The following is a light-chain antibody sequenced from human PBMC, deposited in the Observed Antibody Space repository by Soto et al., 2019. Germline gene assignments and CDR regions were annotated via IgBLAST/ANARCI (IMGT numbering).Light chain of an antibody. Sequence: EIVLTQSPGTLSLSPGERATLSCRASQSVSSSYLAWYQQKPGQAPRLLIYGASSRATGIPDRFSGSGSGTAFSPTISRQALKDLAVSFCHRYVSTPPITFGQGTRLE. CDR3: HRYVSTPPIT. CDR1: QSVSSSY. V-gene: IGKV3-20*01. J-gene: IGKJ5*01. CDR2: GAS.